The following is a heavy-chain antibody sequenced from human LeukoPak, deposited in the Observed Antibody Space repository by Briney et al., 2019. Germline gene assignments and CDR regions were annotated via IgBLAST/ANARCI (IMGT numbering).Heavy chain of an antibody. J-gene: IGHJ4*02. Sequence: GGSLRLSGAASGFTFSSYEMNWVRQAPGKGLEGVSYISSSGSTIYYADSVKGRFTISRDNAKNSLYLQMNSLRAEDTAVYYCARDSGVILDYWGQGTLVTVSS. CDR1: GFTFSSYE. CDR2: ISSSGSTI. D-gene: IGHD7-27*01. V-gene: IGHV3-48*03. CDR3: ARDSGVILDY.